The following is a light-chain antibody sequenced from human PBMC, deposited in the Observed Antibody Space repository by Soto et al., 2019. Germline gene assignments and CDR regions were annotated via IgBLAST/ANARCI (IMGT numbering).Light chain of an antibody. Sequence: EIVLTQSPGTLSLSPGERATLSCRASQSVSSSYLAWYQQKPGQAPRLLIYGASSSATGIPDRFSGSASGTDVTVTSSRLEPADFAVYYRQHYGSLVLTFGGGTKVEIK. V-gene: IGKV3-20*01. CDR2: GAS. J-gene: IGKJ4*01. CDR1: QSVSSSY. CDR3: QHYGSLVLT.